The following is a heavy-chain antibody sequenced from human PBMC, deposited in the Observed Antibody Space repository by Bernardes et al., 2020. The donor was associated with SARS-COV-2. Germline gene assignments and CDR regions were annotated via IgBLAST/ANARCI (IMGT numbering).Heavy chain of an antibody. CDR2: INPNSGGT. D-gene: IGHD1-26*01. Sequence: ASVKVSCKASGYTFTGYYMHWVRQAPGQGLEWMGWINPNSGGTNYAQKFQGRVTMTRDTSISTAYMELSRLRSDDTAVYYCAREWGLVLGSRNYFDYWGQGTLVTVSS. CDR1: GYTFTGYY. J-gene: IGHJ4*02. V-gene: IGHV1-2*02. CDR3: AREWGLVLGSRNYFDY.